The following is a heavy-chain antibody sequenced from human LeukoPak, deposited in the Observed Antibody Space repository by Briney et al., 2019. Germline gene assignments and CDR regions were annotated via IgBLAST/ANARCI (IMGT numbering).Heavy chain of an antibody. CDR3: ARDQTRGYYMDV. V-gene: IGHV1-18*01. J-gene: IGHJ6*03. CDR1: GYTFTTYG. CDR2: ISAYNGNT. Sequence: ASVKVSCKASGYTFTTYGISWVRQAPGQGLEWMGWISAYNGNTHNVQKLQGRVTMTTDTSTSTAYMELRSLRSNDTAVYYCARDQTRGYYMDVWGKGTTVTVSS.